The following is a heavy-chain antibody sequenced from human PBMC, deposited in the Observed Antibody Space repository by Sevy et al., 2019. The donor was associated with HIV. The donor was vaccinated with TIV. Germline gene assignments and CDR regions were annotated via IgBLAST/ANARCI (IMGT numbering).Heavy chain of an antibody. D-gene: IGHD1-26*01. Sequence: GGSLRLSCAASGFTFNDYAMHWVRLTPGRGLEWVAGLTWNTYTIGYADSVKGRFTITRDNAKNSLYLQMNSLRSEDSALYYCAKDMGKGAVQYFYGMDAWGQGTTVSVSS. J-gene: IGHJ6*02. CDR2: LTWNTYTI. CDR1: GFTFNDYA. V-gene: IGHV3-9*01. CDR3: AKDMGKGAVQYFYGMDA.